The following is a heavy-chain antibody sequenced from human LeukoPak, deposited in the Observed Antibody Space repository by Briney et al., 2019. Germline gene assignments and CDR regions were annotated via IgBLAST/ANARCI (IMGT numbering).Heavy chain of an antibody. Sequence: GASVKVSCKASGYTFTSYDINWVRQATGQGLEWMGWMNPNSGNTGYAQKFQGRVTMTRNTSISTAYMELSSLISEDTAVYYCARGPSMVVTHGDYWGQGTLVTVSS. V-gene: IGHV1-8*01. CDR2: MNPNSGNT. D-gene: IGHD4-23*01. J-gene: IGHJ4*02. CDR3: ARGPSMVVTHGDY. CDR1: GYTFTSYD.